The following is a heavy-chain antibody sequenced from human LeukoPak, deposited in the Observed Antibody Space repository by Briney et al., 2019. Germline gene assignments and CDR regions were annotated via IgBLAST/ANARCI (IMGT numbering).Heavy chain of an antibody. CDR2: ISPKSGDT. Sequence: ASVKVSCKASGYTFTGFYIHWLRQAPGQGLQWMGWISPKSGDTNYAQKFQGRVTMTRDTSISAAYMELRSLRSDDTAVYYCARDGGEIWGQGTLVTVSS. J-gene: IGHJ4*02. CDR1: GYTFTGFY. D-gene: IGHD5-24*01. V-gene: IGHV1-2*02. CDR3: ARDGGEI.